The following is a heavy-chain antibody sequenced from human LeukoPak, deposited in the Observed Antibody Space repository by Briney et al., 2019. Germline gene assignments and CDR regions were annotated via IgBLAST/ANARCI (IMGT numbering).Heavy chain of an antibody. CDR3: ASTERYSNYYYGMDV. CDR1: GGSFSGYY. J-gene: IGHJ6*02. CDR2: IYYSGSP. D-gene: IGHD1-26*01. V-gene: IGHV4-39*01. Sequence: SETLSLTCAVYGGSFSGYYWGWIRQPPGKGLEWIGSIYYSGSPYYNPSLKSRVAISVDTSKNQFSLKLSSVTAADTAVYYCASTERYSNYYYGMDVWGQGTTVTVSS.